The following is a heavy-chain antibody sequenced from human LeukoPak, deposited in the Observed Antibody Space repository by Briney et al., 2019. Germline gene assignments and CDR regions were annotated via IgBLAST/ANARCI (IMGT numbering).Heavy chain of an antibody. Sequence: PGGSLRLSCAASGFTFSSYNMNWVRQAPGKGLEWVSYISSSSSTMYYADSVKGRFTISRDNAKNSLYLQMNSLRAEDTAVYYCARDHSSSCQLFDYWGQGTLVTVSS. CDR2: ISSSSSTM. D-gene: IGHD6-13*01. J-gene: IGHJ4*02. CDR1: GFTFSSYN. V-gene: IGHV3-48*01. CDR3: ARDHSSSCQLFDY.